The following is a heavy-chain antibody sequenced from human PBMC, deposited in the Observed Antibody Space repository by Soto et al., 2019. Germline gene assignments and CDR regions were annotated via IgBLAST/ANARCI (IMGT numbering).Heavy chain of an antibody. J-gene: IGHJ6*02. CDR3: ARVFMVFMDV. D-gene: IGHD2-8*01. CDR2: INHSGST. Sequence: SGTLCLTCAVSGGSFSGYYWSWIRQPPGKGLEWIGEINHSGSTNYNPSLKSRVTISVDTSKNQFSLKLSSVTAADTAVYYCARVFMVFMDVWGQGTTVTVSS. V-gene: IGHV4-34*01. CDR1: GGSFSGYY.